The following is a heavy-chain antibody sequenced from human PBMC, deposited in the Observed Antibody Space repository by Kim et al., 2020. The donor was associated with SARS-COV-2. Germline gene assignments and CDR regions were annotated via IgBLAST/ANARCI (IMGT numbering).Heavy chain of an antibody. CDR3: ARARYCSSTSCYKYFDY. D-gene: IGHD2-2*02. Sequence: VKGRFTISRDNAKNSLYLQMNSLRAEDTAVYYCARARYCSSTSCYKYFDYLGQGTLVTVSS. J-gene: IGHJ4*02. V-gene: IGHV3-21*01.